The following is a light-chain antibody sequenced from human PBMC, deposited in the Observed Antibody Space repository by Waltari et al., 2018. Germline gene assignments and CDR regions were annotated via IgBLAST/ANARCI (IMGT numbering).Light chain of an antibody. J-gene: IGKJ5*01. CDR2: AAS. Sequence: DIQMTQSPSSLSASVGDRVTIPCRASQSISSYLNWYQQKPGKAPKLLIYAASSLQSGVPSRFSGSGSGTDFTLTISSLQPEDFATYYCQQSYSTPSITIGQGTRLEIK. CDR3: QQSYSTPSIT. CDR1: QSISSY. V-gene: IGKV1-39*01.